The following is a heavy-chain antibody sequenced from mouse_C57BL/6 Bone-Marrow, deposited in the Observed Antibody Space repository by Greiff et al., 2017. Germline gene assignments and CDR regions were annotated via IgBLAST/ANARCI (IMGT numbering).Heavy chain of an antibody. Sequence: EVHLVESGGGLVQPGESLKLSCASNEYAFPSHDMSWVRKTPEKRLVLVAAINSDGGSTYYRDTLERRFTISRDNTKNTLYLQMSSLRSEDTAVYYCARETGDYWGQGTTLTVSA. CDR1: EYAFPSHD. J-gene: IGHJ2*01. CDR3: ARETGDY. V-gene: IGHV5-2*01. CDR2: INSDGGST.